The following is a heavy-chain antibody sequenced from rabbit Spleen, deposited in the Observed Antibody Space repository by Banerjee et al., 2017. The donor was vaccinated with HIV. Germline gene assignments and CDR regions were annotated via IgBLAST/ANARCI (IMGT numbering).Heavy chain of an antibody. CDR3: ARDLTDVIGWNFGW. V-gene: IGHV1S45*01. D-gene: IGHD1-1*01. Sequence: QEQLVESGGDLVQPEGSLTLTCTASGFSFSSTYWMCWVRQAPGKGLEWIGYIYSAIGYTYYASWAKGRFTISKPSSTTVTLQMTSLTVADTATYFCARDLTDVIGWNFGWWGPGTLVTVS. J-gene: IGHJ4*01. CDR2: IYSAIGYT. CDR1: GFSFSSTYW.